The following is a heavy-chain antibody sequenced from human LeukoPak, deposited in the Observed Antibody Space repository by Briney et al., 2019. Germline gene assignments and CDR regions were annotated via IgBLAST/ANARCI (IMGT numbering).Heavy chain of an antibody. V-gene: IGHV3-53*01. Sequence: GGSLRLPCAASGFTVSSNYMSWVRQAPGKGLEWVSVIYSGGSTYYADSVKGRFTISRDNSKNTLYLQMNSLRAEDTAVYYCARNIAVAGIAEYFQHWGQGTLVTVSS. CDR2: IYSGGST. CDR3: ARNIAVAGIAEYFQH. D-gene: IGHD6-19*01. J-gene: IGHJ1*01. CDR1: GFTVSSNY.